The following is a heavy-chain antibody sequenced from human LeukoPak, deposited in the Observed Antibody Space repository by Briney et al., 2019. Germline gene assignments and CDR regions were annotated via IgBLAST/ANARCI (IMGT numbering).Heavy chain of an antibody. V-gene: IGHV1-2*02. CDR1: GYTFTGYY. CDR2: INPNSGGT. CDR3: ARGNDFWSGYSLNFDY. D-gene: IGHD3-3*01. Sequence: ASVKVSCKASGYTFTGYYMHWVRQAPGQGLEWMGWINPNSGGTSYAQKFQGRVTMTRDTSISTAYMELSRLRSDVTAVYYCARGNDFWSGYSLNFDYWGQGTLVTVSS. J-gene: IGHJ4*02.